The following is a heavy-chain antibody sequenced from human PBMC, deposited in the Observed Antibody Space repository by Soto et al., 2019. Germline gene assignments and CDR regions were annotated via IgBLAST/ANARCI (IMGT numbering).Heavy chain of an antibody. D-gene: IGHD2-2*01. CDR3: ARDQVPAVLLGWFDP. J-gene: IGHJ5*02. CDR1: RSSFSPKY. V-gene: IGHV4-4*09. Sequence: PDTLSLTCTDSRSSFSPKYSSWLRQPPGKGRDRVGYIYSGGSTSHNPSPTNRVTISLETSKSQFSRRLTSVTAADSAVYYCARDQVPAVLLGWFDPWGQGALGAVSS. CDR2: IYSGGST.